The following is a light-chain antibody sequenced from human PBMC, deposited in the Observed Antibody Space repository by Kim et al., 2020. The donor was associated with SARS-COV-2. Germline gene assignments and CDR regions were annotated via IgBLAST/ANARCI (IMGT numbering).Light chain of an antibody. Sequence: ATLSLSPVERATLSCRASQGINNYLAWYQQRPGQAPRLLIYDASKRATGIPARFSGSGLGTDFTLTISSLEPEDFAVYYCHHARTFGGGTKVDIK. V-gene: IGKV3D-11*01. CDR1: QGINNY. CDR3: HHART. J-gene: IGKJ4*01. CDR2: DAS.